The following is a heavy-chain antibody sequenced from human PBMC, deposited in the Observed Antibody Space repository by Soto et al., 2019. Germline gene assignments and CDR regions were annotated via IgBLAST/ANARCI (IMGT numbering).Heavy chain of an antibody. Sequence: PGGSLRLSCAASGFTFSSYSMNWVRQAPGKGLEWVSSISSSSSYIYYADSVKGRFTISRDNAKNSLYLQMNSLRAEDTAVYYCAREYYYDSSGYYGVDAFDIWGQGTMVTVSS. D-gene: IGHD3-22*01. CDR2: ISSSSSYI. CDR3: AREYYYDSSGYYGVDAFDI. J-gene: IGHJ3*02. CDR1: GFTFSSYS. V-gene: IGHV3-21*01.